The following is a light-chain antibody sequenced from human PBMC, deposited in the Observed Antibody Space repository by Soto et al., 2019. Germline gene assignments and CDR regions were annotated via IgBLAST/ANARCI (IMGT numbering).Light chain of an antibody. CDR3: QQRSNWPLT. CDR1: QSVSSY. Sequence: EVWLTHSPTTRSLSPVAIATLSCRASQSVSSYLAWYQQKPGQAPRLLIYDASNRATGIPARFSGSGSGTDFTLTISSLEPEDFAVYYCQQRSNWPLTFGQGTKVDIK. CDR2: DAS. J-gene: IGKJ1*01. V-gene: IGKV3-11*01.